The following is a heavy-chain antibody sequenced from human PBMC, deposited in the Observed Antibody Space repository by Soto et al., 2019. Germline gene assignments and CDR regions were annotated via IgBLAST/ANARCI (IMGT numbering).Heavy chain of an antibody. Sequence: ASVKVSCKASGYTFTSYDINWVRQATGQGLEWMGWMNPNSGNTGYAQKFQGRVTMTRNTSISTAYMELSSLRSEDTAVYYCVRGSSLYSSSWSDEYYFDYWGQGTLVTVSS. D-gene: IGHD6-13*01. CDR1: GYTFTSYD. CDR3: VRGSSLYSSSWSDEYYFDY. J-gene: IGHJ4*02. CDR2: MNPNSGNT. V-gene: IGHV1-8*01.